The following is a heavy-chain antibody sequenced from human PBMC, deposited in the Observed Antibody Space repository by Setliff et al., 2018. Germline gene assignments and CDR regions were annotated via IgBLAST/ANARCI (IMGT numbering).Heavy chain of an antibody. Sequence: ASVKVSCKASGHSLTSNHFHWGRQAPGKGLEWMGTINPNDGYTIYAPAFQGRVTMARETSTSTVYMELSGLRSEDTAVYYCARVYLAGSGWDKANALDIWGQGTMVTVSS. D-gene: IGHD6-19*01. CDR3: ARVYLAGSGWDKANALDI. CDR1: GHSLTSNH. CDR2: INPNDGYT. J-gene: IGHJ3*02. V-gene: IGHV1-46*03.